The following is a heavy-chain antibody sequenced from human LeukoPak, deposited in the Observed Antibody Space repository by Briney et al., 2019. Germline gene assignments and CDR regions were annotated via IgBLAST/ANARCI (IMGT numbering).Heavy chain of an antibody. CDR2: ISESGDGT. CDR1: GFTFDDYG. D-gene: IGHD2/OR15-2a*01. Sequence: GGSLRLSCAASGFTFDDYGMSWVRQAPGKGLEWVSAISESGDGTFYAGSVQGRFSISRDNSKNTLYLQMNSLRAEDTAVYYCAKHILSKSWFDPWGQGTLVTVSS. J-gene: IGHJ5*02. CDR3: AKHILSKSWFDP. V-gene: IGHV3-23*01.